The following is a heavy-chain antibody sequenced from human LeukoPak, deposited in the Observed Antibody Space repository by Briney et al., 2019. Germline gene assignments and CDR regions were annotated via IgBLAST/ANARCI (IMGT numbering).Heavy chain of an antibody. Sequence: SETLSLTCTVSGGSVSSSNFYWGWIRQPPGKGLEWIGSIYYSGTTYYSPSLKSRVTISVDTSKNQFSLKLNSVTAADTAVYYCARGAAEFDPWGQGTLVTVSS. D-gene: IGHD2-15*01. CDR1: GGSVSSSNFY. CDR3: ARGAAEFDP. J-gene: IGHJ5*02. V-gene: IGHV4-39*07. CDR2: IYYSGTT.